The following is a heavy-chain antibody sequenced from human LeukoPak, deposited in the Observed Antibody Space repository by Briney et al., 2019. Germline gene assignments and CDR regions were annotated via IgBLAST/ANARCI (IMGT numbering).Heavy chain of an antibody. V-gene: IGHV4-4*07. CDR3: ARVTVVPAAMTSYYYYMDV. D-gene: IGHD2-2*01. CDR2: IYTSGST. Sequence: SETLSLTCTVSGGSISSYYWSWIRQPAGKGLEWIGRIYTSGSTNYIPSLKSRVTMSVDTSKNQFSLKLSSVTAADTAVYYCARVTVVPAAMTSYYYYMDVWGKGTTVTVSS. J-gene: IGHJ6*03. CDR1: GGSISSYY.